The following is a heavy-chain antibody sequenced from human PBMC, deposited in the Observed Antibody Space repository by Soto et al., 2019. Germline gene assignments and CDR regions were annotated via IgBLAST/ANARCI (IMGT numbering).Heavy chain of an antibody. J-gene: IGHJ4*02. CDR2: ISAYNGNT. D-gene: IGHD3-3*02. CDR3: ARSSISVGVWGSDY. Sequence: ASVKVSCKASGYTFTSYGISWVRQAPGQGLEWMGWISAYNGNTNYAQKLQGRVTMTTDTSTSTAYIELRSLRSDDTAVYYCARSSISVGVWGSDYWGQGTLVTVSS. V-gene: IGHV1-18*01. CDR1: GYTFTSYG.